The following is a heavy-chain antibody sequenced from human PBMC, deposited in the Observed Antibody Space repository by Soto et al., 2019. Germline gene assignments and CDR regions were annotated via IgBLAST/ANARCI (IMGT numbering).Heavy chain of an antibody. CDR1: GDSFNSDYFY. J-gene: IGHJ4*02. Sequence: XETLRLSCSVSGDSFNSDYFYWTWIRQPPGKGLEWVGYIYSSGRTNYNPSLRSRVTISLDTSRNQFSLKLSSVTAADTALFYCARESANSPEAFDYCGRGTLVTVSS. D-gene: IGHD1-1*01. CDR2: IYSSGRT. V-gene: IGHV4-61*01. CDR3: ARESANSPEAFDY.